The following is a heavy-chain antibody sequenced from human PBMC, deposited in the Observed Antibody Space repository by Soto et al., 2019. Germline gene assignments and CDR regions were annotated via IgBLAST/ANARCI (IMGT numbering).Heavy chain of an antibody. J-gene: IGHJ4*02. CDR3: VRHMSTSWYSSFDY. CDR1: GGSISNYY. D-gene: IGHD2-2*01. Sequence: AEPLSLTYTVSGGSISNYYWAWIRQPPGRGLEWIGSFAYSGSTNYDASLKSRITISVDTSKNHLSLRVNSVTATDTAVFYCVRHMSTSWYSSFDYWGQGTPVTVSS. V-gene: IGHV4-39*01. CDR2: FAYSGST.